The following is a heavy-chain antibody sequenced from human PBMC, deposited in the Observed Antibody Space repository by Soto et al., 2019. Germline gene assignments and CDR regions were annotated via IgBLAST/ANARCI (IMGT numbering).Heavy chain of an antibody. D-gene: IGHD6-13*01. J-gene: IGHJ4*02. CDR2: IYYSGST. Sequence: QVQLQESGPGLVKPSQTLSLTCTVSGGSISSGGYYWSWIRQHPGKGLEWIGYIYYSGSTYYNPSLKSRVTISVDTSNNQFSLKLSSVAAADTAVYYCARSIAAAGIDGGNLDYWGQGTLVTVSS. CDR1: GGSISSGGYY. V-gene: IGHV4-31*03. CDR3: ARSIAAAGIDGGNLDY.